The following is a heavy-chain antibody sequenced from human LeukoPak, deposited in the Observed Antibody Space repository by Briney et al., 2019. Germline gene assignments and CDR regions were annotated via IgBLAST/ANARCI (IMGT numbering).Heavy chain of an antibody. CDR3: ARGGKWELPDC. V-gene: IGHV3-48*03. D-gene: IGHD1-26*01. CDR2: ISSSGSTI. Sequence: GGSLRLSCAASGFTFSSYEMNWVRQAPGKGLEWVSYISSSGSTIYYADSVKGRFTISRDNAKNSLYLQMNSLRAEDTAVYYCARGGKWELPDCWGQGTLVTVSS. CDR1: GFTFSSYE. J-gene: IGHJ4*02.